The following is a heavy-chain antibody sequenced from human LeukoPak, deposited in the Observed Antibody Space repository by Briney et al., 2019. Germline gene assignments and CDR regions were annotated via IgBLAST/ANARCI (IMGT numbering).Heavy chain of an antibody. Sequence: SETLSLACTVSGGSIYSTTFYWGWIRQPPGKWLEWIGSMYYDGSTYHNPSLKSRVTISVDTSNNQFSLKLTSVTAADTAVYFCARRSDSGSDDGEDYFDYWGQGTLVTVSS. CDR2: MYYDGST. J-gene: IGHJ4*02. V-gene: IGHV4-39*01. CDR3: ARRSDSGSDDGEDYFDY. CDR1: GGSIYSTTFY. D-gene: IGHD1-26*01.